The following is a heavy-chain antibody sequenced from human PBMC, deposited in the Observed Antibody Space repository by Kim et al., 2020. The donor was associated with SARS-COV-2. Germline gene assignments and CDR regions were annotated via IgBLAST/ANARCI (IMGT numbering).Heavy chain of an antibody. CDR1: GFSLSGSW. CDR2: IKEDGSDE. V-gene: IGHV3-7*03. CDR3: ARDRGYCSVGTCKTILDY. D-gene: IGHD2-15*01. Sequence: GGSLRLSCVAPGFSLSGSWVSWVRQAPGKGLEWVADIKEDGSDEHYVDSVKGRFTISRDNDKNSVYLQMNSLRAEDTAVYYCARDRGYCSVGTCKTILDYWGQGTPVTVSS. J-gene: IGHJ4*02.